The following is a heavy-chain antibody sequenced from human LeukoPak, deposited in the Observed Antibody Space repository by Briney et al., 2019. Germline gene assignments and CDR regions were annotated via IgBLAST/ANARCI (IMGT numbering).Heavy chain of an antibody. CDR1: GFTFSSYA. D-gene: IGHD1-26*01. Sequence: PGGSLRLSCAASGFTFSSYAMSWVRQAPGKGLEWVSGASGSGGSTYYADSVKGRFTISRDNSKNTLYLQMNSLRAEDTAVYYCAKPSGSYEYFDYWGQGTLVTVSS. CDR3: AKPSGSYEYFDY. CDR2: ASGSGGST. J-gene: IGHJ4*02. V-gene: IGHV3-23*01.